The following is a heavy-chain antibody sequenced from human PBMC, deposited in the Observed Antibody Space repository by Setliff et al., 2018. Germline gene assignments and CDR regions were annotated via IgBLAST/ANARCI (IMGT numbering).Heavy chain of an antibody. CDR1: GYTFTTHG. V-gene: IGHV1-18*01. CDR3: ARGPLDFVVTPDAAKFEY. Sequence: ASVKVSCKASGYTFTTHGSSWVRQAPGQGLEWMGWNSAYNGNTNYAQKLQGRVTMTTDTSTSTAYLELRSLRSDDTAVYYCARGPLDFVVTPDAAKFEYWGQGTLVTVSS. D-gene: IGHD2-2*01. J-gene: IGHJ4*02. CDR2: NSAYNGNT.